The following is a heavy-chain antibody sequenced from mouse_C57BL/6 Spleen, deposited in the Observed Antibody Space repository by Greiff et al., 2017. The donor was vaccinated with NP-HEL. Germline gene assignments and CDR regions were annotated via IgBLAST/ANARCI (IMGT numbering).Heavy chain of an antibody. CDR2: ISYDGSH. CDR1: GYSITSGYY. V-gene: IGHV3-6*01. J-gene: IGHJ2*01. Sequence: DVQLQESGPGLVKPSQSLSLTCSVTGYSITSGYYWNWIRQFPGNKLEWMGYISYDGSHNYNPSLKNRISITRDTSKNQFFLKLNSVTTEDTATYYCAREGKLVPDYWGQGTTLTVSS. D-gene: IGHD4-1*01. CDR3: AREGKLVPDY.